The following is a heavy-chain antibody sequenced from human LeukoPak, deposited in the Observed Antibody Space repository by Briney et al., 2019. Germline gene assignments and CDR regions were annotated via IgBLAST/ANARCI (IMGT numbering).Heavy chain of an antibody. CDR1: GFTSDDYA. D-gene: IGHD6-13*01. Sequence: GGSLRLSCAASGFTSDDYAMHWVRQAPGKGLEWVPGISWNSGSIGYADSVKGRFTISRDNAKNSLYLQMNSLRAEDTALYYCAKGIDSSSWMGFDYWGQGTLVTVSS. J-gene: IGHJ4*02. V-gene: IGHV3-9*02. CDR3: AKGIDSSSWMGFDY. CDR2: ISWNSGSI.